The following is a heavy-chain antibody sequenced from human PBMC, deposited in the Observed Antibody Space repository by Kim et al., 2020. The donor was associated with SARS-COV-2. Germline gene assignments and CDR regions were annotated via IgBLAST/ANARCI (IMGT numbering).Heavy chain of an antibody. D-gene: IGHD5-18*01. CDR1: GGSISSSSYY. CDR2: IYYSGST. CDR3: ARHSENGDTAMVGTIPIDY. J-gene: IGHJ4*02. Sequence: SETLSLTCTVSGGSISSSSYYWGWIRQPPGKGLEWIGSIYYSGSTYYNPSLKSRVTISVDTSKNQFSLKLSSVTAADTAVYYCARHSENGDTAMVGTIPIDYWGQGTLVTVSS. V-gene: IGHV4-39*01.